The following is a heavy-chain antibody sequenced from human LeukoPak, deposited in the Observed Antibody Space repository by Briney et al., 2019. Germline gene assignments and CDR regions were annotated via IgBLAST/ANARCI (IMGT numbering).Heavy chain of an antibody. V-gene: IGHV5-51*01. J-gene: IGHJ4*02. CDR2: IYPGDSDT. CDR3: ARVSDHYFDY. Sequence: GESLKISCKASGYSFTSYSIGWVRQMPGKGLEWMGIIYPGDSDTRYSPSFQGQVTISADKSISTAYLRWSSLKASDIAMYYCARVSDHYFDYWGQGTLATVSS. D-gene: IGHD1-14*01. CDR1: GYSFTSYS.